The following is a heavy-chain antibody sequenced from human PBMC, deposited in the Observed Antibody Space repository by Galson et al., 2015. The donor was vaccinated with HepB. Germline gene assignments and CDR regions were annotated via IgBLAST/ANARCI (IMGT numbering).Heavy chain of an antibody. CDR2: IYYTGST. J-gene: IGHJ5*02. CDR3: ARAHKLWFAEDGGFDP. CDR1: GGSIRSYY. D-gene: IGHD3-10*01. V-gene: IGHV4-59*08. Sequence: ETLSLTCTVSGGSIRSYYWHWIRQPPGKGLEWIGNIYYTGSTNYNPSLKSRVTILVDTSKNQFSLKLTSVTAADTALYYCARAHKLWFAEDGGFDPWGQGTLVTVSS.